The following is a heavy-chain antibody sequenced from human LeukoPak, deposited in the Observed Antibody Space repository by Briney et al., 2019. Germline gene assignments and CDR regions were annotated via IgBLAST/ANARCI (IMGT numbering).Heavy chain of an antibody. CDR2: IYPGDSDT. Sequence: GESLKISCKGSGYSFTSYWIGWVRQMPGKGLEWMGIIYPGDSDTRYSPSFQGQVTISADKSISTAYLQWSSLKASDTAMYYCARGWGLLGRYNWFNPWGQGTLVTVSS. V-gene: IGHV5-51*01. CDR1: GYSFTSYW. CDR3: ARGWGLLGRYNWFNP. D-gene: IGHD3-16*01. J-gene: IGHJ5*02.